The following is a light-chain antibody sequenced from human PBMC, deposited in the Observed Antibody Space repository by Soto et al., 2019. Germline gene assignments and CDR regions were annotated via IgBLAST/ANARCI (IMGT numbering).Light chain of an antibody. CDR1: QTVISSY. CDR2: GAS. V-gene: IGKV3-20*01. CDR3: QQNGNSLFT. Sequence: EIVLTQSPGTLSLSPGERASISCRASQTVISSYLAWYQHKPAQAPRLLIYGASSSATGIPDRFSGSGSGTDFTLTISRLEPEDVAVYYCQQNGNSLFTFGPGTKVEIK. J-gene: IGKJ3*01.